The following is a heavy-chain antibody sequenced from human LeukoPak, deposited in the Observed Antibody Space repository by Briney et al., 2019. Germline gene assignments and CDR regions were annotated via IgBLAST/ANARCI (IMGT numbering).Heavy chain of an antibody. CDR3: AREGVGTVAAFLSPFDY. Sequence: LSLTCTVSGGSISSSNYYWGWIRQPPGTGLEWVSYISSSGSTIYYADSVKGRFTISRDNAKNSLYLQMNSLRAEDTAVYYCAREGVGTVAAFLSPFDYWGQGTLVTVSS. D-gene: IGHD6-19*01. CDR2: ISSSGSTI. J-gene: IGHJ4*02. V-gene: IGHV3-11*01. CDR1: GGSISSSNYY.